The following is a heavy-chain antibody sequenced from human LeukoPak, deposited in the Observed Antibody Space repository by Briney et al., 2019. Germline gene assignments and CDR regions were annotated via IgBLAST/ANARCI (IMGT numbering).Heavy chain of an antibody. V-gene: IGHV4-39*01. CDR2: IYYSGST. CDR1: GGSISSGGYY. D-gene: IGHD3-3*01. CDR3: ARATYYDFWSGPQGWFDP. Sequence: PSQTLSLTCTVSGGSISSGGYYWSWIRQHPGKGLEWIGSIYYSGSTYYNPSLKSRVTISVDTSKNQFSLKLSSVTAADTAVYYCARATYYDFWSGPQGWFDPWGQGTLVTVSS. J-gene: IGHJ5*02.